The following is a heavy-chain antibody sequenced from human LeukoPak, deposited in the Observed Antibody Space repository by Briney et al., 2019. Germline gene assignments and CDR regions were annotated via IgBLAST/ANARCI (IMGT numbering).Heavy chain of an antibody. CDR2: ISYDGSHK. V-gene: IGHV3-30*04. Sequence: GGSLRLSCAASGFTFSSYAMHWVRQAPGKGLEWVAVISYDGSHKNYADSVKGRFTISRDNSKNTVYLQMNSLRPEDTAVYYCAREGCSSTSCYEEDPDYYYYYGMDVWGKGTTVTVSS. D-gene: IGHD2-2*01. CDR1: GFTFSSYA. CDR3: AREGCSSTSCYEEDPDYYYYYGMDV. J-gene: IGHJ6*04.